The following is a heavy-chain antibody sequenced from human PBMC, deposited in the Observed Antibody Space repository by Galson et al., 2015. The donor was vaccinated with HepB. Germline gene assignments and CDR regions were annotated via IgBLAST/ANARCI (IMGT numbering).Heavy chain of an antibody. V-gene: IGHV6-1*01. CDR2: TLYRSKWSI. CDR1: GDSASSNRAA. J-gene: IGHJ3*02. CDR3: ARVGPGRDSYNYGALDI. D-gene: IGHD5-24*01. Sequence: CAISGDSASSNRAAWNWIRQSPSRGLEWLGRTLYRSKWSIDYAASVRSRIIINPDTSNNQVSLQLNSVTPEDTAVYYCARVGPGRDSYNYGALDIWAQGTMVTVSS.